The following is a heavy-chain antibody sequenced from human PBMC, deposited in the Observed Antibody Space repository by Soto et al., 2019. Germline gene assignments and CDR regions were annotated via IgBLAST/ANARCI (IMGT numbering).Heavy chain of an antibody. CDR2: IWYDGSNK. CDR3: ARGPPGIGQWLAQFDY. J-gene: IGHJ4*02. D-gene: IGHD6-19*01. CDR1: GFTFSSYG. Sequence: GGSLRLSCAASGFTFSSYGMHWVRQAPGKGLEWVAVIWYDGSNKYYADSVKGRFTISRDNSKNTLYLQMNSLRAEDTAVYYCARGPPGIGQWLAQFDYWGQGTLVTVSS. V-gene: IGHV3-33*01.